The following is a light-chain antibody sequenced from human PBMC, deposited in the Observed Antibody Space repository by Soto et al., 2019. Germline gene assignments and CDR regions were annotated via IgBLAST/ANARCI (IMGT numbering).Light chain of an antibody. Sequence: QSALTQPASVSGSPGQSITISCTGTSSDVGSYTLVSCYQQYPDKAPKLVISEVNQRPTGVSSRFSGSKSGNTASLTISGLQAEDEADYYCCSYAGNSSKVFGGGTKLTVL. CDR1: SSDVGSYTL. V-gene: IGLV2-23*02. J-gene: IGLJ2*01. CDR3: CSYAGNSSKV. CDR2: EVN.